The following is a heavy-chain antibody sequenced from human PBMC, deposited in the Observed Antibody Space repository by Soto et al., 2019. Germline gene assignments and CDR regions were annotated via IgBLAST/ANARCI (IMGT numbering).Heavy chain of an antibody. CDR2: ISSDGSNK. CDR1: GFTFSSHA. CDR3: ARDDEGGRDCDLVY. D-gene: IGHD2-21*01. J-gene: IGHJ4*02. V-gene: IGHV3-30-3*01. Sequence: QVQLVESGGGVVQPGRSLRLSCAVSGFTFSSHAMHWVRQAPGKGLEWVTLISSDGSNKYYEDSVKGRFTTSRDNSKNTMYLQMNSLRVEDTAVYYCARDDEGGRDCDLVYWGQGALVTVSS.